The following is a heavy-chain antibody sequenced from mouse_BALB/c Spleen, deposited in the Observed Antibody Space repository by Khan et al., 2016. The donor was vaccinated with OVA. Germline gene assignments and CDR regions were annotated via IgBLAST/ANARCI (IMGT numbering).Heavy chain of an antibody. Sequence: QVQLQQSGAELAKPGSSVKMSCKASGYTFTTYWMHWVKQRPGQGLEWIGYIDPSTGYTEYNQKFKDTATLTTDKSSSSAYMQLSSLSFEASAVLCCEGRGLLGIFAYWGQGTLVTVS. D-gene: IGHD3-1*01. V-gene: IGHV1-7*01. CDR1: GYTFTTYW. CDR3: EGRGLLGIFAY. J-gene: IGHJ3*01. CDR2: IDPSTGYT.